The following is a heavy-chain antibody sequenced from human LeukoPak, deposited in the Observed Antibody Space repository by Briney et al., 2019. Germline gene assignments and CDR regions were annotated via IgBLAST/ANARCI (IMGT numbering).Heavy chain of an antibody. CDR3: ARKNFYPSWYFDV. CDR2: IYDSGTD. Sequence: SETLSLTCTVSGGSLSGYYWNWIRQSPGKGLEWIGYIYDSGTDNYNPSLKSRVAISIDPSKNQCSLKVNSLTAADTALYFCARKNFYPSWYFDVWGRGTLVTVSS. D-gene: IGHD3-3*01. J-gene: IGHJ2*01. V-gene: IGHV4-59*08. CDR1: GGSLSGYY.